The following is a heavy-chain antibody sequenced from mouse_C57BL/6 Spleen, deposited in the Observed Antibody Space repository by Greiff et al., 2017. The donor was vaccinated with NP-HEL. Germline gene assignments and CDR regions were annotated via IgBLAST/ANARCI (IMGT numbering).Heavy chain of an antibody. J-gene: IGHJ4*01. CDR2: IWRGGST. V-gene: IGHV2-5*01. Sequence: QVQLQQSGPGLVQPSQSLSITCTVSGFSLTSYGVHWVRQSPGKGLEWLGVIWRGGSTDYNAAFMSRLSITKDNSKSQVFFKMNSLQADDTAIYYCAKEDYGNYDAMDYWGQGTSVTVSS. CDR1: GFSLTSYG. CDR3: AKEDYGNYDAMDY. D-gene: IGHD2-1*01.